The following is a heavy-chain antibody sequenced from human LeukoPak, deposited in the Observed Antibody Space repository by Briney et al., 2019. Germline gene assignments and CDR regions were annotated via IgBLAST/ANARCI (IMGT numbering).Heavy chain of an antibody. CDR3: ARDVVGATRFDY. D-gene: IGHD1-26*01. Sequence: SSETLSLTCADYGGSFSGYYWSWIRQPPGKGLEWIGEINHSGSTNYNSSLKSRVTISVDTSKNQFSLKLSSVTAADTAVYYCARDVVGATRFDYWGQGTLVTVSS. J-gene: IGHJ4*02. CDR2: INHSGST. V-gene: IGHV4-34*01. CDR1: GGSFSGYY.